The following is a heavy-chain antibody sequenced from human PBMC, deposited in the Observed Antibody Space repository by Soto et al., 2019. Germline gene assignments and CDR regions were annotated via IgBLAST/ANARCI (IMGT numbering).Heavy chain of an antibody. Sequence: QVQLVQSGAEVKKPGSSVKVSCKASGGTFSSYAISWVRQAPGQGLEWMGGIIPIFGTANYAQKFQGRVTMTTDTSTSTAYMELRSLRSDDTAVYYCARDRGIVATAPAYWGQGTLVTVSS. V-gene: IGHV1-69*06. D-gene: IGHD5-12*01. CDR2: IIPIFGTA. J-gene: IGHJ4*02. CDR1: GGTFSSYA. CDR3: ARDRGIVATAPAY.